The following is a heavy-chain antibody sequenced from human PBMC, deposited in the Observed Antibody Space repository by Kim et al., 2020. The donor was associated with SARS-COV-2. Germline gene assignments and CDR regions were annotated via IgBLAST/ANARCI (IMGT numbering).Heavy chain of an antibody. J-gene: IGHJ4*03. V-gene: IGHV3-48*02. D-gene: IGHD3-22*01. Sequence: VKGRFTISRDNAKNSLYLQMNSLRDEDTAVYYCARDLPQYYYDSSGYFDYWGQGTMVTVSS. CDR3: ARDLPQYYYDSSGYFDY.